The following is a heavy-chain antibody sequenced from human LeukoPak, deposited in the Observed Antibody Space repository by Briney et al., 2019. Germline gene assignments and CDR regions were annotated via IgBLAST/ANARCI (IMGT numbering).Heavy chain of an antibody. CDR1: GGSFSGYY. V-gene: IGHV4-34*01. D-gene: IGHD2-2*01. CDR3: ARAGCSSTSCYYYFDY. Sequence: SETLSLTCAVYGGSFSGYYWSWIRQPPGKGLEWIGEINHSGSTNYNPSLKSRVTISVDTSKNQFSLKLSPVTAADTAVYYCARAGCSSTSCYYYFDYWGQGTLVTVSS. J-gene: IGHJ4*02. CDR2: INHSGST.